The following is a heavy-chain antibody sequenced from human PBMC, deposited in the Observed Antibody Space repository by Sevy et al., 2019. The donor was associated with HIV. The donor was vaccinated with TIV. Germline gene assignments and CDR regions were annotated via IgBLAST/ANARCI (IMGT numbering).Heavy chain of an antibody. CDR3: ARLYCSGGSCYGGGNFQH. D-gene: IGHD2-15*01. CDR2: ISSSGSII. CDR1: GFTFSDYY. J-gene: IGHJ1*01. Sequence: GGSLRLSCAASGFTFSDYYMSWIRQAPGKGLEWVSYISSSGSIIYYADSVKGRFTISRDNAKNSLYLQMNSLRAEDTAVYYCARLYCSGGSCYGGGNFQHWGQGTLVTVSS. V-gene: IGHV3-11*01.